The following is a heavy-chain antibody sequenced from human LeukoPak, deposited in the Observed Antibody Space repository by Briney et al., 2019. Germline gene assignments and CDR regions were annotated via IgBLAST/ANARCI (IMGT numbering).Heavy chain of an antibody. CDR3: AKGGYSYGPGDPHFDY. Sequence: PGESLKISCAASGFTFSSYAMSWVRQAPGKGLEWVSAISGSGGSTYYADSVKGRFTISRDNSKNTLYLQMNSLRAEDTAVYYCAKGGYSYGPGDPHFDYWGQGTLVTVSS. D-gene: IGHD5-18*01. CDR1: GFTFSSYA. V-gene: IGHV3-23*01. J-gene: IGHJ4*02. CDR2: ISGSGGST.